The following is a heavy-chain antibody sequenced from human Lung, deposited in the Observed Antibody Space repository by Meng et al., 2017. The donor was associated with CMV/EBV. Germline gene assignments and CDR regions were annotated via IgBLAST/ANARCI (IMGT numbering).Heavy chain of an antibody. CDR2: ISSSSSYI. CDR3: ARDSSSSYYYYGMDV. D-gene: IGHD6-6*01. J-gene: IGHJ6*01. V-gene: IGHV3-21*01. CDR1: GFTFSSYS. Sequence: GESLKISCAASGFTFSSYSMNWVRQAPGKGLEWVSSISSSSSYIYYADSVKGRFTISRDNAKNSLYLQMNSLRAEDTAVYYCARDSSSSYYYYGMDVWGQGTXVNGAS.